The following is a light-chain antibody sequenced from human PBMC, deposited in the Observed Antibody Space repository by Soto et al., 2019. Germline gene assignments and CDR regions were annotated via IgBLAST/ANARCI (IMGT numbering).Light chain of an antibody. CDR3: QQSYSTPVT. J-gene: IGKJ5*01. CDR1: FTISGD. V-gene: IGKV1-39*01. CDR2: ATF. Sequence: DVQMTQSPASLSASVGDRVSITCLTSFTISGDLNWWQQKPGKAPNLLIYATFKLQSGVPARFSGTGSGAEFTLTITNVQPEDFATYYCQQSYSTPVTFGPGTRL.